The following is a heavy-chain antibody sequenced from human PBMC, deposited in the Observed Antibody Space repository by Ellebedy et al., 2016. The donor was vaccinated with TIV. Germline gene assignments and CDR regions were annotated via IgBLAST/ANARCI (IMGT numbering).Heavy chain of an antibody. D-gene: IGHD3-22*01. CDR3: ARAVLTYFYHSSCWDY. Sequence: ASVKVSCXAFGYIFTSYYIHWVRQAPGQGLEWMGIINPSGGSTTYAQRFQGRVTMTRDTSTSTVYMELSSLRTEDTAVYYCARAVLTYFYHSSCWDYWGQGTLVSVSS. CDR2: INPSGGST. V-gene: IGHV1-46*01. J-gene: IGHJ4*02. CDR1: GYIFTSYY.